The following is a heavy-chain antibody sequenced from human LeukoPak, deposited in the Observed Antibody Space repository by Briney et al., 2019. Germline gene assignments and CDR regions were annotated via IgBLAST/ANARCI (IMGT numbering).Heavy chain of an antibody. CDR3: TTDLNARGIYYDSIGYLSTIDY. Sequence: GGSLRLSCAASGFTISNAWMSWVRQAPGKGLEWVGRIESKTDGGTTDYAAPVKGRFTISRDDSKNTLYLQMNSLKTEDTAVYYCTTDLNARGIYYDSIGYLSTIDYWGQGTLVTVSS. CDR2: IESKTDGGTT. D-gene: IGHD3-22*01. CDR1: GFTISNAW. J-gene: IGHJ4*02. V-gene: IGHV3-15*04.